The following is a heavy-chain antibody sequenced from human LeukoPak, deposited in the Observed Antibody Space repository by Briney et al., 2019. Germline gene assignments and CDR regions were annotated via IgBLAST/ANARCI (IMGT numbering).Heavy chain of an antibody. CDR1: GGSFSGYY. CDR2: INHSGST. D-gene: IGHD5-12*01. Sequence: SETLSLTCAVSGGSFSGYYWTWIRQSPGKGLEWIGEINHSGSTNYNPSLARRVTMSDDTSKNQFSLNLSAATAADTAVYYCARARRGYVRLDYWGQGTLVTVSS. J-gene: IGHJ4*02. V-gene: IGHV4-34*01. CDR3: ARARRGYVRLDY.